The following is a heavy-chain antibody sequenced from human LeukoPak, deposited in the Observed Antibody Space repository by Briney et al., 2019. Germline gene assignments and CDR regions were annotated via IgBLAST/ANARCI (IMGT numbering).Heavy chain of an antibody. D-gene: IGHD4-11*01. V-gene: IGHV3-21*01. CDR1: GFTFRTYS. CDR3: ARGTTTVQRRDTFDV. Sequence: PGGSLRLSCAASGFTFRTYSMDWVRQAPGKGLEWVASISTTSSHIYYAESLKGRFTISRDNAKNSLYLQTNSLRAEDTAVYYCARGTTTVQRRDTFDVWGQGTMVTVSS. CDR2: ISTTSSHI. J-gene: IGHJ3*01.